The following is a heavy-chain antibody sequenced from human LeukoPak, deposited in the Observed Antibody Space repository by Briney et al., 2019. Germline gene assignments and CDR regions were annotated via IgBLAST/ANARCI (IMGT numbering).Heavy chain of an antibody. CDR3: ARVGNYLDY. J-gene: IGHJ4*02. CDR1: GFTVSSHY. Sequence: GGSLRLSCAASGFTVSSHYMDWVRQAPGKGLEWVGRIRNKDNKYITEYAASVKGRFTISRDDSKNRLYLQMNSLKTEDTAVYYCARVGNYLDYWGQGTLVIVSS. D-gene: IGHD1-26*01. CDR2: IRNKDNKYIT. V-gene: IGHV3-72*01.